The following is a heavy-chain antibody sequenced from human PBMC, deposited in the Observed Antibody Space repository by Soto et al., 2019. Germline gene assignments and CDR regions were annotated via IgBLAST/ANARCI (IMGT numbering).Heavy chain of an antibody. V-gene: IGHV3-73*02. CDR1: GFTFSGSA. Sequence: EVQLVESGGGLVQPGGSLKLSCAASGFTFSGSAMHWVRQASGKGLEWVGRIGSKPNSYATAYAASVKGRFTISRDESKNTAYLQMNSLRAEDTAVYYCARVRYYGSGSTLVYYFDYWGQGTLVTVSS. CDR2: IGSKPNSYAT. D-gene: IGHD3-10*01. CDR3: ARVRYYGSGSTLVYYFDY. J-gene: IGHJ4*02.